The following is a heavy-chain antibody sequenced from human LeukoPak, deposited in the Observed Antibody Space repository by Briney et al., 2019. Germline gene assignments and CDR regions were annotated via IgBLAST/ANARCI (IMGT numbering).Heavy chain of an antibody. CDR3: ARVACSGGSCYAFKFDY. CDR2: ISSSGSTI. D-gene: IGHD2-15*01. CDR1: GFTFSDYY. J-gene: IGHJ4*02. Sequence: YPGGSLRLSCAASGFTFSDYYMSWIRQAPGKGLEWVSYISSSGSTIYYADSVKGRFTISRDNAKNSLYLQMNSLRAEDTAVYYCARVACSGGSCYAFKFDYWGQGTLVTVSS. V-gene: IGHV3-11*01.